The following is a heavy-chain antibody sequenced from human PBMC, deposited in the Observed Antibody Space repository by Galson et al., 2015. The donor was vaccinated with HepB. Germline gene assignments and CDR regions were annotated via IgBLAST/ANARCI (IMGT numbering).Heavy chain of an antibody. CDR1: GYTFTSYY. CDR2: INPSGGST. D-gene: IGHD3-22*01. Sequence: SVKVSCKASGYTFTSYYMHWVRQAPGQGLEWMGLINPSGGSTSYAQKFQGRVTMTRDTSTSTVYMELSSLRSEDTAVYYCARDWAYYDSSGYYQNNWFDPWGQGTLVTVSS. J-gene: IGHJ5*02. V-gene: IGHV1-46*01. CDR3: ARDWAYYDSSGYYQNNWFDP.